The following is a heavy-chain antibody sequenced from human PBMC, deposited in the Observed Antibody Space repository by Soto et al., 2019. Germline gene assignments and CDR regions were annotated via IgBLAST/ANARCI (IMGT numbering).Heavy chain of an antibody. V-gene: IGHV4-59*08. CDR2: IYYSGST. CDR3: ARLYYDSSNYYYFDY. Sequence: SETLSLTCTVSGGSINSYYWSWIRQPPGKGLEWIGYIYYSGSTNYNPSLKSRVTISVDTSKNQFSLKLSSVTAADTAVYYCARLYYDSSNYYYFDYWGQGTLVTVSS. CDR1: GGSINSYY. D-gene: IGHD3-22*01. J-gene: IGHJ4*02.